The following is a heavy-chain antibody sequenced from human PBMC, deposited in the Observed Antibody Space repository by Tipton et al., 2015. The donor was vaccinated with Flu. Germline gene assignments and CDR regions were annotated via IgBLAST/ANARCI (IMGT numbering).Heavy chain of an antibody. CDR3: ARGVIYYDSSGPVTDAFAL. CDR2: IYTSGST. Sequence: TLSLTCTVSGGSISSGSYYWSWIRQPAGKGLEWIGRIYTSGSTNYNPSLKSRVTISVDTSKNQFSLKLSSVTAADTAVYYCARGVIYYDSSGPVTDAFALSGQGTMVTISS. CDR1: GGSISSGSYY. D-gene: IGHD3-22*01. V-gene: IGHV4-61*02. J-gene: IGHJ3*01.